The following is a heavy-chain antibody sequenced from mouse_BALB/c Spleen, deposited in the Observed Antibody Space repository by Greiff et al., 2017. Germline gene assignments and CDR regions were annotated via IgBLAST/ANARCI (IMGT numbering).Heavy chain of an antibody. D-gene: IGHD2-1*01. Sequence: DLVKPGASVKLSCKASGYTFTSYWINWIKQGPGQGLEWIGRIAPGSGSTYYNEMFKGKATLTVDTSSSTAYIQLSSLSSEDAAVYFCAGEVDGKAWFAYWGQGTLVTVAA. CDR3: AGEVDGKAWFAY. V-gene: IGHV1S41*01. CDR2: IAPGSGST. J-gene: IGHJ3*01. CDR1: GYTFTSYW.